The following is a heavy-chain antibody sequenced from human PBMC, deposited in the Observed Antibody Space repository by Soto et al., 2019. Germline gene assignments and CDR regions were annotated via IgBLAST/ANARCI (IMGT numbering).Heavy chain of an antibody. V-gene: IGHV3-23*01. J-gene: IGHJ6*02. CDR1: GFTFSSYA. CDR3: AKDRRWSSGPPPYYYYGMDV. D-gene: IGHD6-19*01. CDR2: ISGSGGST. Sequence: GGSLRLSCAASGFTFSSYAMSWVRQAPGKGLEWVSAISGSGGSTYYADSVKGRFTISRDNSKNTLYLQMNSLRAEDTAVYYCAKDRRWSSGPPPYYYYGMDVWGQGTTVTVSS.